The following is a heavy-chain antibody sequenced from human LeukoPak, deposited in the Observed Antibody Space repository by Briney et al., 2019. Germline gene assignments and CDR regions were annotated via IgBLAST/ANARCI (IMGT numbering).Heavy chain of an antibody. J-gene: IGHJ4*02. V-gene: IGHV3-23*01. Sequence: GGSLRLSCAASGFTFSSYAMSWVRQAPGKGLEWVSAISGSGGSTYYADPVKGRFTISRDNSKNTLYLQMNSLRAEDTAVYYCVGIAAAGPFDYWGQGTLVTVSS. CDR2: ISGSGGST. CDR3: VGIAAAGPFDY. D-gene: IGHD6-13*01. CDR1: GFTFSSYA.